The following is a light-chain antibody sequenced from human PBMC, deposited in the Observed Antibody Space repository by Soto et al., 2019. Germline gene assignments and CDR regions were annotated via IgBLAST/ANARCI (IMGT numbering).Light chain of an antibody. CDR3: QQRGNWPLT. CDR2: DAS. CDR1: QSVTSNY. V-gene: IGKV3-11*01. Sequence: EIVLTQSPATLSVSPGERATLSCRASQSVTSNYLAWYQQKPGQAPRLLISDASNRATGIPARFSGSGSGTDFTLTISSLEPEDFAIYYCQQRGNWPLTFGGGTKVDIK. J-gene: IGKJ4*01.